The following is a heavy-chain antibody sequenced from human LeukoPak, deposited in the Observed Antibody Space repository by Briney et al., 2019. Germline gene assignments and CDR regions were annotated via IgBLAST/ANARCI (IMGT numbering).Heavy chain of an antibody. J-gene: IGHJ4*02. CDR2: ISGSGDST. V-gene: IGHV3-23*01. CDR3: AKTRPLDSSSWSHGDY. D-gene: IGHD6-13*01. CDR1: GVTFSSYA. Sequence: GGSLRLSCAASGVTFSSYAMSWVRQAPGKGLEWVSAISGSGDSTYYGDSVKGRFTISRDNSKNTLYLQMNSLRAGDTAVYYCAKTRPLDSSSWSHGDYWGQGTLVTVSS.